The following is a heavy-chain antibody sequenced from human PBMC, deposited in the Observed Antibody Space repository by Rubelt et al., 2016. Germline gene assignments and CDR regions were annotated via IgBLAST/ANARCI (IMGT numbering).Heavy chain of an antibody. D-gene: IGHD6-13*01. V-gene: IGHV4-34*01. Sequence: QVQLQQWGAGLLKPSETLSLTCAVYGGSFSGYYWSWIRQPPGKGLEWIGEINHSGSTNYNPSLKSRVTISEDTSKNQCSLRLSSVTAADTAVYYWARGRRGSSSWLGRDYYGMDVWGQGTTVTVSS. J-gene: IGHJ6*02. CDR2: INHSGST. CDR3: ARGRRGSSSWLGRDYYGMDV. CDR1: GGSFSGYY.